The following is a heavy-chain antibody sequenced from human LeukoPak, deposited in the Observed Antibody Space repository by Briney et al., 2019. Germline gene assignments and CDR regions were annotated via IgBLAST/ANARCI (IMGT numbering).Heavy chain of an antibody. V-gene: IGHV4-39*01. CDR2: IYYSGST. J-gene: IGHJ4*02. CDR1: GGSISSSSYY. CDR3: ARPVGKTYYYDSSGYYDY. D-gene: IGHD3-22*01. Sequence: SETLSLTCTVSGGSISSSSYYWGWIRQPPRKGLEWIGSIYYSGSTYYNPSLKSRVTISVDTSKNQFSLKLSSVTAADTAVYYCARPVGKTYYYDSSGYYDYWGQGTLVTVSS.